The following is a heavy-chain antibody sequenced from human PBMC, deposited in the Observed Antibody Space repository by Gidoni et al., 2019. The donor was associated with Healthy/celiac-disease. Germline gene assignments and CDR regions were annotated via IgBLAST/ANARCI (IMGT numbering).Heavy chain of an antibody. D-gene: IGHD1-26*01. V-gene: IGHV3-53*01. Sequence: EVQLVESGGGLIQPGGSLRLSCAASGFTVSSNYMSWVRQAPGKGLEWVSVIYSGGSTYYADSVKGRFNISRDNSKNTLYLQMNSLRAEDTAVYYCARDKYSGSYKGSYWGQGTLVTVSS. CDR2: IYSGGST. J-gene: IGHJ4*02. CDR3: ARDKYSGSYKGSY. CDR1: GFTVSSNY.